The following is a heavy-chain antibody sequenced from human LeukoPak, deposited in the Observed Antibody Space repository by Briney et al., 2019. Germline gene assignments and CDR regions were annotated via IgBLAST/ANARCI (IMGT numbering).Heavy chain of an antibody. D-gene: IGHD6-13*01. Sequence: GGSLRLSCAGSGFTFSSYSMSWVRQAPGKGLEWVSYISRSSSNIYYANSVKGRFTISRDNGESSLFLQMNSLRAEDTAVYYCASLARGYSSSWSFDYWGQGTLVTVSS. CDR1: GFTFSSYS. CDR2: ISRSSSNI. CDR3: ASLARGYSSSWSFDY. J-gene: IGHJ4*02. V-gene: IGHV3-48*01.